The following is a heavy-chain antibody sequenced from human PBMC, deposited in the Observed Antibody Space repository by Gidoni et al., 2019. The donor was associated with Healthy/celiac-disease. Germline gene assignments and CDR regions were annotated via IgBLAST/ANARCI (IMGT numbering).Heavy chain of an antibody. CDR1: GGSISSYY. CDR2: IYYSGST. CDR3: ARDPSLDYSYYFDY. V-gene: IGHV4-59*01. J-gene: IGHJ4*02. D-gene: IGHD2-15*01. Sequence: QVQLQASGPGLVKPSETLSLTCTVSGGSISSYYWSWIRQPPGKGLEWIGYIYYSGSTNYNPSLKSRVTISVDTSKNQFSLKLSSVTAADTAVYYCARDPSLDYSYYFDYWGQGTLVTVSS.